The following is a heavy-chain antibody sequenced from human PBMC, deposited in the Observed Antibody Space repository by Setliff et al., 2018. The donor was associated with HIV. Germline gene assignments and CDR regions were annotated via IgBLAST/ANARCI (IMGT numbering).Heavy chain of an antibody. CDR2: INHSGST. CDR3: AGGPGTTSIDY. J-gene: IGHJ4*02. CDR1: GGSFSGYY. V-gene: IGHV4-34*01. D-gene: IGHD1-26*01. Sequence: SETLSLTCAVYGGSFSGYYWSWIRQPPGKGLEWIGEINHSGSTNYNMSLWSRVTISLDASRNQFSLELISVAAADTAVYYCAGGPGTTSIDYWAQGTLVTV.